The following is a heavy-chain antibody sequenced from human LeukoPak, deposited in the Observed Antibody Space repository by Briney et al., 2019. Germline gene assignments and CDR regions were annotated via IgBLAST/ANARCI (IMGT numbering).Heavy chain of an antibody. V-gene: IGHV4-34*01. D-gene: IGHD5-12*01. J-gene: IGHJ4*02. CDR3: ASRRGYSGYGFDY. Sequence: PSETLSLTCTVYGGSFSGYYWSWIRQPPGKGLEWIGEINHSGSTNYNPSLKSRVTISVDTSKNQFSLKLSSVTAADTAVYYCASRRGYSGYGFDYWGQGTLVTVSS. CDR2: INHSGST. CDR1: GGSFSGYY.